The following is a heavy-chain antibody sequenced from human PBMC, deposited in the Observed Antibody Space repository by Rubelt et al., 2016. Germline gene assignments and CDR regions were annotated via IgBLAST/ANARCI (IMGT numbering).Heavy chain of an antibody. J-gene: IGHJ4*02. CDR2: ISGSGGST. V-gene: IGHV3-23*01. Sequence: VQLLDSGGGLVQPGGSLRLSCATSGFTFSNYAMSWVRQAPGKGLEWVSAISGSGGSTYYADSVKGRFTISRDNSKNTLYLQMNSLRDEDTAVYYCTRDPHALDYWGQGALVAVSS. CDR1: GFTFSNYA. CDR3: TRDPHALDY.